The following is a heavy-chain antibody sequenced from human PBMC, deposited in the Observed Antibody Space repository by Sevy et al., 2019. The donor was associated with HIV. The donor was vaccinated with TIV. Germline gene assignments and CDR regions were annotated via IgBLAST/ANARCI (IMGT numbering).Heavy chain of an antibody. Sequence: GGSLRLSCAASGLTLTTTGMSWVRQAPGKGLEWVAGVTSDGTTYYADSVRDRLTVSGDNSKNTLYLQLNSLRADDTAVFYCAGGDTTMITDLDYWGQGTLVTVSS. CDR1: GLTLTTTG. D-gene: IGHD3-16*01. V-gene: IGHV3-23*01. CDR2: VTSDGTT. CDR3: AGGDTTMITDLDY. J-gene: IGHJ4*02.